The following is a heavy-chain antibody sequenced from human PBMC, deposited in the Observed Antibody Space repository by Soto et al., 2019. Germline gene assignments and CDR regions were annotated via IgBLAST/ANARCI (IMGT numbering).Heavy chain of an antibody. CDR3: VRGGAVAEDLDY. D-gene: IGHD6-19*01. J-gene: IGHJ4*02. CDR1: GYTFANFG. Sequence: QVQLVQSGVEVLKPGASVKVSCKTSGYTFANFGIGWVRQAPGQGLVWMGWISNYNGNPDFAQKFQGRVSLTTDTSSSTAYMELRSLRSDDTAVYYGVRGGAVAEDLDYWGQGTLVTVSS. CDR2: ISNYNGNP. V-gene: IGHV1-18*01.